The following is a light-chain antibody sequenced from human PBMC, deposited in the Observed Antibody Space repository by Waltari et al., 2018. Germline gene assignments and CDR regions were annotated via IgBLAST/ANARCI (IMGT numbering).Light chain of an antibody. Sequence: QSVLTQPPSVSATPGQKVTISCSGSSSNIGNNYVSWYQHLPGTAPKLLIYDISKRTSGTPDRCAGSKSGTSATLGITGLQTGDEADYYCATWDSSLSAVVVFGVGTKLTVL. V-gene: IGLV1-51*01. J-gene: IGLJ2*01. CDR1: SSNIGNNY. CDR3: ATWDSSLSAVVV. CDR2: DIS.